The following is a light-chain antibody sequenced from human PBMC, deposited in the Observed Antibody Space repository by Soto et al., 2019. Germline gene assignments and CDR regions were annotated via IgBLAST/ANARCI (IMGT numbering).Light chain of an antibody. Sequence: DVVLTQSPLSLPVTLGQPASISCRSSQSLLYSDGNTYLNWFQQRPGQSPRRLIFDVSNRDSGVPDRFSGTGSGTDFPLKISRVEAEDVGVYYCMQGTHWPPLTFGQGTRLEIK. V-gene: IGKV2-30*01. CDR1: QSLLYSDGNTY. J-gene: IGKJ5*01. CDR3: MQGTHWPPLT. CDR2: DVS.